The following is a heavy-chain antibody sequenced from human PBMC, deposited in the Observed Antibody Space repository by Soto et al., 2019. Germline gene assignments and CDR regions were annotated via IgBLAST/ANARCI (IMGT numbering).Heavy chain of an antibody. V-gene: IGHV3-74*01. CDR2: IKGDETTS. Sequence: EVQVVESGGASVQPGGSLRLSCAASGFTFTSYWMHWVRQAPGKGLLWMSRIKGDETTSSYADSVKGRFTISRDNAKNTVYLQLHSLRAEDTAVYYCARGAFGSYYVDYWGQGTLVTVSS. CDR1: GFTFTSYW. D-gene: IGHD3-10*01. CDR3: ARGAFGSYYVDY. J-gene: IGHJ4*02.